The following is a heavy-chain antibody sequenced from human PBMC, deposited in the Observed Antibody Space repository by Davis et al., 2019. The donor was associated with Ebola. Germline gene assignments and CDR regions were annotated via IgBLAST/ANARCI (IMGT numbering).Heavy chain of an antibody. CDR2: IIPIFGTA. CDR3: ASGSIVGALDAFDI. Sequence: AASVKVSCKASGGTFSSYAISWVRQAPGQGLEWMGGIIPIFGTANYAQKFQGRVTITADTSTSTAYMELRSLRSDDTAVYYCASGSIVGALDAFDIWGQGTMVTVSS. J-gene: IGHJ3*02. V-gene: IGHV1-69*06. D-gene: IGHD1-26*01. CDR1: GGTFSSYA.